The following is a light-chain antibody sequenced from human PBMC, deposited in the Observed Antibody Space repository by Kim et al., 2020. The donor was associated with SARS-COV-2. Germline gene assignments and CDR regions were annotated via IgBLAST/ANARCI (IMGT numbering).Light chain of an antibody. CDR3: QHYGELPIT. V-gene: IGKV1-33*01. Sequence: DIQMTQSPSSLSASVGDRVTITCQASQDVSIYLNWYRQKPGKAPELLIYDASNLETGVPSRFSGSGSGTDFSFTISSLQPEDIATYYCQHYGELPITLGQGTRLEIK. J-gene: IGKJ5*01. CDR2: DAS. CDR1: QDVSIY.